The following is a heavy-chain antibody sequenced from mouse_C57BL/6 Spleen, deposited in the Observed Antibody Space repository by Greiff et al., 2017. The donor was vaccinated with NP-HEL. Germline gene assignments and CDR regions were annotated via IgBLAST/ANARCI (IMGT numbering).Heavy chain of an antibody. CDR1: GYAFSSSW. V-gene: IGHV1-82*01. CDR3: ANTSVVGYYFDY. CDR2: IYPGDGDT. D-gene: IGHD1-1*01. J-gene: IGHJ2*01. Sequence: QVQLQQSGPELVKPGASVKISCKASGYAFSSSWMNWVKQRPGKGLEWIGRIYPGDGDTNYNGKFKGKATLTADKSSSTAYIQLSSQTSEDSAVYFGANTSVVGYYFDYWGQGTTLTVSS.